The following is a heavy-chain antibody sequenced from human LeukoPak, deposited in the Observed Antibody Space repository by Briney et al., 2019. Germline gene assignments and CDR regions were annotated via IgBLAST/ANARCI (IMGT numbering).Heavy chain of an antibody. J-gene: IGHJ4*02. CDR3: ARFLRYYDSSGYSPLDY. Sequence: GASVKVSCKASGGTFSSYAISWVRQAPGQGLEWMGWINPNSGGTNYAQKFQGRVTMTTDTSTSTAYMELRSLRSDDTAVYYCARFLRYYDSSGYSPLDYWGQGTLVTVSS. CDR1: GGTFSSYA. V-gene: IGHV1-18*01. CDR2: INPNSGGT. D-gene: IGHD3-22*01.